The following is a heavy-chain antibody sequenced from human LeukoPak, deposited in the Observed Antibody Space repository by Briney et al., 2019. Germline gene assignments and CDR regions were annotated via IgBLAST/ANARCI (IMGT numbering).Heavy chain of an antibody. CDR1: GFTFSSYA. CDR3: AKDRVEVTVDY. D-gene: IGHD4-11*01. J-gene: IGHJ4*02. Sequence: GGPLRLSCAASGFTFSSYAMTWVRQAPGKGLEWVSSISSSGAGTYYADSVKGRFTISRDNSKNTLYLQMNSLRAEDTAVYYCAKDRVEVTVDYWGQGTLVTVSS. CDR2: ISSSGAGT. V-gene: IGHV3-23*01.